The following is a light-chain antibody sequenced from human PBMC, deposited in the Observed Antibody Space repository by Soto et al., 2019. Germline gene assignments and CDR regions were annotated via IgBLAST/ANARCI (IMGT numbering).Light chain of an antibody. CDR1: QAIPSY. Sequence: DIQLTQSPSFLSASVGDSVTITCRASQAIPSYIAWYQQKPGKAPKLLIYAVSSLQSGVPSRFSGRGFGTEFTLTISSLQPEDFATYYCPQPKSYPPFTFGPGTKVDVK. CDR2: AVS. J-gene: IGKJ3*01. CDR3: PQPKSYPPFT. V-gene: IGKV1-9*01.